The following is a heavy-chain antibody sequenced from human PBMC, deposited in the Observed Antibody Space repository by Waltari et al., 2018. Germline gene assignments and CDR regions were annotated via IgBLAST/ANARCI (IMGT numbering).Heavy chain of an antibody. D-gene: IGHD3-3*01. CDR1: GYTFTGYY. J-gene: IGHJ6*02. Sequence: QVQLVQSGAEVKKPGASVKVSCKASGYTFTGYYMHWVRQAPGPGLEWLGWINPNSGGTNYAQKFQGRVTMTRDTSISTAYMELSRLRSDDTAVYYCARSHSSSIFGVVTQNYYYYGMDVWGQGTTVTVSS. CDR2: INPNSGGT. V-gene: IGHV1-2*02. CDR3: ARSHSSSIFGVVTQNYYYYGMDV.